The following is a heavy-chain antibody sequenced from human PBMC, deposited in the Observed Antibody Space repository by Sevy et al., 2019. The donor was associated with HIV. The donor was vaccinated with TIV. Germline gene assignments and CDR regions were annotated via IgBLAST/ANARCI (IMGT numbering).Heavy chain of an antibody. D-gene: IGHD3-9*01. CDR1: GFTSSSYA. CDR3: ATDRATSATGTLFDY. CDR2: VSDSGVST. Sequence: GGSLRLSCAASGFTSSSYAMSWVRRPPGRGLEWVSTVSDSGVSTYYADSVKGRFTISRDNSKNRLYLQMNSLRAEDTAVYYCATDRATSATGTLFDYWGQGTLVTVSS. V-gene: IGHV3-23*01. J-gene: IGHJ4*02.